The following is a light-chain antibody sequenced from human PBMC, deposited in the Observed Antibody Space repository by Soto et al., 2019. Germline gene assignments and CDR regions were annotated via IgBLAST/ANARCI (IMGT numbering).Light chain of an antibody. V-gene: IGKV3-15*01. J-gene: IGKJ1*01. CDR2: GAS. CDR1: QSVSSN. CDR3: QQYNNWPQT. Sequence: EIVMTQSPATLSVSPGERATLSCMASQSVSSNLAWYQQKPGQAPRLLIYGASTRATGIPARFSGSGSGTEFTLTISSLQSEDFAVYYCQQYNNWPQTFGQGTKV.